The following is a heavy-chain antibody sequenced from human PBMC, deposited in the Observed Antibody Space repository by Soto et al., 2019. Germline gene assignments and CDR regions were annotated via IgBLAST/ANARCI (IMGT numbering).Heavy chain of an antibody. CDR3: ARSLLGEGLVDYLDY. D-gene: IGHD3-10*01. CDR2: IYLGGSI. Sequence: SETLSLTCSVSGGSISSGYWTWIRHPPGKGLEWIGYIYLGGSINYNPSLKSRVIISVDTSKNQFSLKVRSVTAADTAVYYCARSLLGEGLVDYLDYWGQGALVTVSS. CDR1: GGSISSGY. V-gene: IGHV4-59*01. J-gene: IGHJ4*02.